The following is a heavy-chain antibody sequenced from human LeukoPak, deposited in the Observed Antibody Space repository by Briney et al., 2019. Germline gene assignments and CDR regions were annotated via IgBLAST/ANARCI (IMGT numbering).Heavy chain of an antibody. J-gene: IGHJ6*03. D-gene: IGHD1-1*01. V-gene: IGHV6-1*01. CDR3: ARDMGWELERRRYYYYYMDV. Sequence: SQTLSLTCAISGDSVSSNSAAWNWIRQSPSRGLEWLGRTYYRSKWYNDYAVSVKSRITINPNTSKNQFSLQLNSVTPEDTAVYYCARDMGWELERRRYYYYYMDVWGKGTTVTVSS. CDR2: TYYRSKWYN. CDR1: GDSVSSNSAA.